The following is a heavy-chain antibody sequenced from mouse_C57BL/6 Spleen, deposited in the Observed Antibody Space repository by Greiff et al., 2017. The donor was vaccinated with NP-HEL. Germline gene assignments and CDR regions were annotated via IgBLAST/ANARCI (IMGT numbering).Heavy chain of an antibody. V-gene: IGHV1-53*01. CDR2: INPSNGGT. CDR3: SRRRITTVVSPIDYAMDY. Sequence: QVQLQQSGTELVKPGASVKLSCKASGYTFTSYWMHWVKQRPGQGLEWIGNINPSNGGTNYNEKFKSKATLTVDKSSSTAYMQLSILTSVDSAVYVCSRRRITTVVSPIDYAMDYWGQGTSVTVSS. CDR1: GYTFTSYW. J-gene: IGHJ4*01. D-gene: IGHD1-1*01.